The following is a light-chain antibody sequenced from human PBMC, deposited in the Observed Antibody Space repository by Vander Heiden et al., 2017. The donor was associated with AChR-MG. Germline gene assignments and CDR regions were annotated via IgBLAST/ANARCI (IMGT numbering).Light chain of an antibody. Sequence: QAVLTQPSSLSASPGASASLTCTLRSGINVGTYRIYWYQQKPGSTPQYLLRYKSDSDKQPGSGVPSRFSGSKDASANAGILLISGLQSEDEADYYCMIWHSSAWVFGGGTKLTVL. V-gene: IGLV5-45*02. J-gene: IGLJ3*02. CDR1: SGINVGTYR. CDR2: YKSDSDK. CDR3: MIWHSSAWV.